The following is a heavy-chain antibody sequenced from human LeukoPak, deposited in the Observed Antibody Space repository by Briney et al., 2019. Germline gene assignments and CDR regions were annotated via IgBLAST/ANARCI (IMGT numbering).Heavy chain of an antibody. CDR1: GGSISSGGYY. Sequence: PSETLSLTCTVSGGSISSGGYYWSWFRQPPGKGLEWIGYIYHSGSTYYNPSLKSRVTISVDRSKNQFSLKLSSVTAADTAVYYCARDYSNGTGARGLWFDPWGQGTLVTVSS. V-gene: IGHV4-30-2*01. J-gene: IGHJ5*02. CDR2: IYHSGST. CDR3: ARDYSNGTGARGLWFDP. D-gene: IGHD4-11*01.